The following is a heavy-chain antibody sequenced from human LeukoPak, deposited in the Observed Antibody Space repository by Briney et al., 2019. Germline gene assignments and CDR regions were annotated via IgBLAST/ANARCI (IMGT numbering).Heavy chain of an antibody. V-gene: IGHV5-51*01. Sequence: GESLKISCKGSGYSFTSYWIGWVRQMPGKGLEWMGIIYPGDSDTRYSPSFQGQVTISADKSISTAYLQWSSLKASDTAMYYCARVRTEESHDGSGSYMGMDVWGQGTTVTVSS. CDR1: GYSFTSYW. J-gene: IGHJ6*02. CDR2: IYPGDSDT. D-gene: IGHD3-10*01. CDR3: ARVRTEESHDGSGSYMGMDV.